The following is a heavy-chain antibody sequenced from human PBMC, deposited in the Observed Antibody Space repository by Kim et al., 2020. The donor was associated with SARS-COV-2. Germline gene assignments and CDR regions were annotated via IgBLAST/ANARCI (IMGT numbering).Heavy chain of an antibody. CDR2: T. J-gene: IGHJ4*02. Sequence: TYYNPSLKSRVTISVDTSKNQFSLKLSSVTAADTTVYYCARGFLEWLFDYWGQGTLVTVSS. CDR3: ARGFLEWLFDY. V-gene: IGHV4-30-2*05. D-gene: IGHD3-3*01.